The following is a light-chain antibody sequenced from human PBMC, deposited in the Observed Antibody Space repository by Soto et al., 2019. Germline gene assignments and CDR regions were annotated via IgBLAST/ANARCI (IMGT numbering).Light chain of an antibody. V-gene: IGLV2-14*01. CDR1: SSDVGGYNF. CDR2: EVS. Sequence: QSVLTQPASVSGSPGQSITISCTGTSSDVGGYNFVSWYQQHPGKVPKLMIYEVSNRPSGVSNRFSGSKSGNTASLTISGLQAEDEADYYCTSRTSSITLVFGGGTKLTVL. CDR3: TSRTSSITLV. J-gene: IGLJ3*02.